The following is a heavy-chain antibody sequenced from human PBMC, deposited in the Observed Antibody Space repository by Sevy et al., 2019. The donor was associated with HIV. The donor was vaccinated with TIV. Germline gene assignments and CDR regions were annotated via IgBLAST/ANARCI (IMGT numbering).Heavy chain of an antibody. CDR1: GYSFTSYW. Sequence: GESLKISCKGSGYSFTSYWIGWVRQMPGKGLEWMGIIYPGDSDTRYSPSFQGQVTISADKSISTAYLQWSSLKASDTAMYYCARFCIVATITTGAFDIWGQGTMVTVSS. CDR2: IYPGDSDT. J-gene: IGHJ3*02. D-gene: IGHD5-12*01. V-gene: IGHV5-51*01. CDR3: ARFCIVATITTGAFDI.